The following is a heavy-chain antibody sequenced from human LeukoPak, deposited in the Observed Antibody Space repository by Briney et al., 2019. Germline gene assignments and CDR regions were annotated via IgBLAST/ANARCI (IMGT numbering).Heavy chain of an antibody. D-gene: IGHD3-16*01. J-gene: IGHJ4*02. Sequence: PGGSLRLSCAPSGFTFRTYSTSWVRQAPGKGLEWVSTITAGGGNKDYAHSVKGRFTISRDNSKNTVYLQMHSLRAEDTAVYYCAKDSPGFGIVFDSWSQGTLVTVSS. CDR3: AKDSPGFGIVFDS. V-gene: IGHV3-23*01. CDR1: GFTFRTYS. CDR2: ITAGGGNK.